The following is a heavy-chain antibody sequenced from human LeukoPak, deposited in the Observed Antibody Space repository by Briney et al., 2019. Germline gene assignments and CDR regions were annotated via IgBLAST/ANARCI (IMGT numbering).Heavy chain of an antibody. CDR2: ISANGDYT. J-gene: IGHJ4*02. V-gene: IGHV3-23*01. CDR3: AKGRGY. Sequence: AGGSLRLSCAASGFTFTTFAMTWVRQAPGKGLEWVSAISANGDYTYYADSVKGRFTISRDNSKNTLYLQMNSLRAEDTAVYYCAKGRGYWGQGTLVTVSS. CDR1: GFTFTTFA.